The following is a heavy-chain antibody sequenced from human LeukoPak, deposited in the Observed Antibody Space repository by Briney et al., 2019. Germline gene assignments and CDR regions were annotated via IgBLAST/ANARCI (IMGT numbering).Heavy chain of an antibody. CDR2: MDDRGDT. V-gene: IGHV4-59*01. D-gene: IGHD6-13*01. CDR1: SDSMRSYY. Sequence: SETLSLTCTVSSDSMRSYYWSWIRQAPGKGLEWLGHMDDRGDTNYNPSLKGRGSISVDTSKNQFSLKLRSVTAADTAVYYCARDSRYDSGWFDDGLDVWGPGTTVTVSS. J-gene: IGHJ6*02. CDR3: ARDSRYDSGWFDDGLDV.